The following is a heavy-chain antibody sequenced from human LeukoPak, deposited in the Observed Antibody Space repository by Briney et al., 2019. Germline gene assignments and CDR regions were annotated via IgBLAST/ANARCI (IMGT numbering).Heavy chain of an antibody. V-gene: IGHV4-61*01. D-gene: IGHD2-15*01. Sequence: KSSETLSLTCTVSGDSVSSDYFWGWIRQPPGKGLEWIGNTFSTGTNLYNASLKSRVTITVDTSKNQFSLKLTSVTAADTAVYYCARVPHDSDYYYGMDVWGQGTTVTVSS. J-gene: IGHJ6*02. CDR1: GDSVSSDYF. CDR3: ARVPHDSDYYYGMDV. CDR2: TFSTGTN.